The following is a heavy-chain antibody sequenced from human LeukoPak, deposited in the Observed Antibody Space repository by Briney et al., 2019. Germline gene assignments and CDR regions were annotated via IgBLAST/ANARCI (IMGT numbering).Heavy chain of an antibody. CDR1: GGSISSSSYY. CDR2: IYYSGST. CDR3: ARGTWYYDILTGYYSGPFDY. D-gene: IGHD3-9*01. J-gene: IGHJ4*02. Sequence: SETLSLTCTVSGGSISSSSYYWGWIRQPPGKGLEWIGYIYYSGSTNYNPSLKSRVTISVDTSKNQFSLKLSSVAAADTAVYYCARGTWYYDILTGYYSGPFDYWGQGTLVTVSS. V-gene: IGHV4-61*05.